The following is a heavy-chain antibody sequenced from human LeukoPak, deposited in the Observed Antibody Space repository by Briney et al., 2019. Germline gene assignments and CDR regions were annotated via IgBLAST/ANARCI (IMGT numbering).Heavy chain of an antibody. V-gene: IGHV1-2*02. CDR2: INPNSGGT. CDR3: ARGPYGSGSLPDY. CDR1: GYIFNGYY. D-gene: IGHD3-10*01. J-gene: IGHJ4*02. Sequence: ASVKVSCKASGYIFNGYYIHWVRQAPGQGLEWMGWINPNSGGTNYAQKFQGRVTMTRDTSISTAYMELSRLRSDDTAVYYCARGPYGSGSLPDYWGQGTLVTVSS.